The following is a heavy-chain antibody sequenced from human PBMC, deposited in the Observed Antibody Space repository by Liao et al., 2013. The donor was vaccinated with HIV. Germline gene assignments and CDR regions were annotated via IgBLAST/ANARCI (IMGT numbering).Heavy chain of an antibody. CDR2: IYYSGST. J-gene: IGHJ3*02. Sequence: QLQLQESGPGLVKPSGTLSLTCTVSGGSISSSSYYWGWIRQPPGKGLEWIGYIYYSGSTYYNPSLKSRVLISVDTSKNQFSLKLSSVTAADTAVYYCASPFPYSSSWYEGAFDIWGQGTMVTVSS. CDR3: ASPFPYSSSWYEGAFDI. D-gene: IGHD6-13*01. CDR1: GGSISSSSYY. V-gene: IGHV4-39*07.